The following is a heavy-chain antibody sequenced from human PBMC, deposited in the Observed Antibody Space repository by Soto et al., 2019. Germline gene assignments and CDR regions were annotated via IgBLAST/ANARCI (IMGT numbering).Heavy chain of an antibody. Sequence: EVQLVESGGGLVKPGGSLRLSCAASGFTFSSYSMNWVRQAPGKGLEWVSSISSSSSYIYYADSVKGRFTISRDNAKNSLYLQMNSLRAEDTAVYYCARDRRGIAVAGSDYWGQGTLVTVSS. CDR1: GFTFSSYS. CDR2: ISSSSSYI. CDR3: ARDRRGIAVAGSDY. V-gene: IGHV3-21*01. J-gene: IGHJ4*02. D-gene: IGHD6-19*01.